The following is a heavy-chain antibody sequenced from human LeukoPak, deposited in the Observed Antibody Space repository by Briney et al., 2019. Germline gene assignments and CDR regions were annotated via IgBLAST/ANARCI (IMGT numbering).Heavy chain of an antibody. CDR1: GFNFSGYY. Sequence: PGGSLRLSCAASGFNFSGYYMSWIRQAPGKGLEWVSSISGSGGSTYYADSVKGRVTISRDNAKTSLYLQMNSLRADDTAVYYCAQCLYCYDSSGYPRLFDYWGRGTVVTVSS. CDR2: ISGSGGST. CDR3: AQCLYCYDSSGYPRLFDY. J-gene: IGHJ4*02. D-gene: IGHD3-22*01. V-gene: IGHV3-23*01.